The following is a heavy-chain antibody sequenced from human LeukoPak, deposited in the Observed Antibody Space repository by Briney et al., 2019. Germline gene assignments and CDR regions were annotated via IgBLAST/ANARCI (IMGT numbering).Heavy chain of an antibody. Sequence: SETLSLTCTVSGGSINNYYWSWIRQPPGKGLEWIGYIIYSGSTNYNPSLKSRVTISVETSKDQFSLKLSSVTAADTAVYYCARVTGYMIEDYFDYWGQGTLVTVSS. D-gene: IGHD3-22*01. CDR1: GGSINNYY. V-gene: IGHV4-59*01. CDR2: IIYSGST. CDR3: ARVTGYMIEDYFDY. J-gene: IGHJ4*02.